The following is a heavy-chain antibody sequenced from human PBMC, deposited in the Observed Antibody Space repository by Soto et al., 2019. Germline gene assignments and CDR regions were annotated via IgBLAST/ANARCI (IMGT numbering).Heavy chain of an antibody. CDR3: ARGGDIVVVVAATRVSYYFDY. V-gene: IGHV4-34*01. CDR2: INHSGST. J-gene: IGHJ4*02. D-gene: IGHD2-15*01. Sequence: PSETLSLTCAVYGGSFSGYYWSWIRQPPGKGLEWIGEINHSGSTNYNPSLKSRVTISVDTSKNQFSLKLSSVTAADTAVYYCARGGDIVVVVAATRVSYYFDYWGQGTLVTVPQ. CDR1: GGSFSGYY.